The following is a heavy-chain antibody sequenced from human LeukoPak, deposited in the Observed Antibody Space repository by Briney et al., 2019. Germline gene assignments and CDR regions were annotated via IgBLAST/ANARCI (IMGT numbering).Heavy chain of an antibody. CDR1: GGSISSGSYY. CDR3: ARSPTYSGSYWLDY. CDR2: IYTSGST. D-gene: IGHD1-26*01. Sequence: SQTLSLTCTVSGGSISSGSYYWSWIRQPAGKGLEWIGRIYTSGSTNYNPSLKSRVTISVDTSKNQFPLKLSSVTAADTAVYYCARSPTYSGSYWLDYWGQGTLVTVSS. V-gene: IGHV4-61*02. J-gene: IGHJ4*02.